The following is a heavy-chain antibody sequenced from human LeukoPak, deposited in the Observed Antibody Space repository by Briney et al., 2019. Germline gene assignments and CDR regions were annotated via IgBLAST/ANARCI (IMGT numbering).Heavy chain of an antibody. Sequence: GASMRLARGTAGFTFSSYGMTWDRQAPGKVLEWVSSINSSGGIAYYADSVKGRFTISRDNSRNTLFLQMNSLRAEDTAIYYCAKDQGELRFDPWGQGTLVTVSS. D-gene: IGHD1-26*01. CDR2: INSSGGIA. CDR3: AKDQGELRFDP. CDR1: GFTFSSYG. J-gene: IGHJ5*02. V-gene: IGHV3-23*01.